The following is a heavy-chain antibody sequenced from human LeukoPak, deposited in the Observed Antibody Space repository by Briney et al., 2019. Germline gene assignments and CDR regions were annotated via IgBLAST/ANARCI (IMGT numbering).Heavy chain of an antibody. V-gene: IGHV3-11*01. CDR2: ISSSGSTI. D-gene: IGHD3-22*01. Sequence: GGSLRLSCAASGFTVSSNYMSWIRQAPGKGLEWVSYISSSGSTIYYADSVKGRFTISRDNAKNSLYLQMNSLRAEDTAVYYCARDLYYYDSSGYKNWIDPWGQGTLVTVSS. CDR1: GFTVSSNY. J-gene: IGHJ5*02. CDR3: ARDLYYYDSSGYKNWIDP.